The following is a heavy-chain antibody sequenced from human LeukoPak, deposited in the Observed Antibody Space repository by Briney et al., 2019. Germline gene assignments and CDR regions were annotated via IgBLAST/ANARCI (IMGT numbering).Heavy chain of an antibody. J-gene: IGHJ4*02. V-gene: IGHV1-69*05. Sequence: ASVKVSCKASGGTFSSYAISWVRQAPGQGLEWVGGIIPIFGTANYAQKFQGRVTITTDESTSTAYMELSSLRSEDTAVYYCARGPDIVVVPAAYYFDYWGQGTLVTVSS. D-gene: IGHD2-2*01. CDR2: IIPIFGTA. CDR3: ARGPDIVVVPAAYYFDY. CDR1: GGTFSSYA.